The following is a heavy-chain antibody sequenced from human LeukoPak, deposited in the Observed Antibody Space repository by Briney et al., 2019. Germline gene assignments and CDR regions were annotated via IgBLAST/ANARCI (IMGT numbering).Heavy chain of an antibody. Sequence: PSKTLSLTCTVSGASISSYYLSWIRQPPGKGLEWIWYIYYTGSTNYNPSLKSRATISVDASKNQFSLKLTSVTAADTAMYYCARVKAVPDTPIWFDPWGQGTLVTVSS. V-gene: IGHV4-59*01. CDR2: IYYTGST. CDR3: ARVKAVPDTPIWFDP. D-gene: IGHD6-19*01. CDR1: GASISSYY. J-gene: IGHJ5*02.